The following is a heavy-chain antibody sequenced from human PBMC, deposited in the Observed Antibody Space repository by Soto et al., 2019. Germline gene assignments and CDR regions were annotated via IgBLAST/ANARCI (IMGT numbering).Heavy chain of an antibody. J-gene: IGHJ3*02. CDR2: IYYSGST. V-gene: IGHV4-31*11. CDR1: GYSISSGYY. D-gene: IGHD6-6*01. Sequence: SETLSLTCAVSGYSISSGYYWTWIRQHPGKGLEWIGYIYYSGSTYYNPSLKSRINISVDTSKNHFSLKLSSVTAADTAVYYCARVGISSSDGFDIWGQGTMVTV. CDR3: ARVGISSSDGFDI.